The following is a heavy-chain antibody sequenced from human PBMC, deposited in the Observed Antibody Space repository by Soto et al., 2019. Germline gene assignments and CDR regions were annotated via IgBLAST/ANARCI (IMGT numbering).Heavy chain of an antibody. CDR2: INSDGSST. V-gene: IGHV3-74*01. J-gene: IGHJ4*02. Sequence: GGSLRLSCAASGFTFSSYWVHWVRQAPGKGLVWVSRINSDGSSTSYADSVKGRFTISRDNAKNTLYLQMNSLRAEDTAVYYCARGLYSRAPGSPQKYWGQGTLVTVSS. D-gene: IGHD6-13*01. CDR3: ARGLYSRAPGSPQKY. CDR1: GFTFSSYW.